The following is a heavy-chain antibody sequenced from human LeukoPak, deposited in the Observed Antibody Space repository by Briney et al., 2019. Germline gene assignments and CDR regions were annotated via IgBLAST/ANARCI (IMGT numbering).Heavy chain of an antibody. Sequence: GGSLRLSCAASGFTFSSFAMSWVRQAPGKGLEWVSFISGSGGSTHYADSVKGRFTISRDNSKNTLYLQMNSLRADDTAVYYCAKAPVTTCSGAYCYPFDYWSQGTLVTVSS. CDR1: GFTFSSFA. J-gene: IGHJ4*02. D-gene: IGHD2-15*01. CDR2: ISGSGGST. CDR3: AKAPVTTCSGAYCYPFDY. V-gene: IGHV3-23*01.